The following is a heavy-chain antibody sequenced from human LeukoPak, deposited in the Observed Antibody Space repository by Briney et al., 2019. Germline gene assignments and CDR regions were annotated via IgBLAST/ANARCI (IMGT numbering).Heavy chain of an antibody. CDR2: ISGSGGST. CDR1: GFTFSSYA. J-gene: IGHJ6*02. CDR3: AKDSSSWHALEGYGMDV. D-gene: IGHD6-13*01. Sequence: GGSLRLSCAASGFTFSSYAMSWVRQAPGKGLEWVSAISGSGGSTYYADSVKGRFTISRDNSKNTLYLQMNSLRAEDTAVYYCAKDSSSWHALEGYGMDVWGQGTTVTVSS. V-gene: IGHV3-23*01.